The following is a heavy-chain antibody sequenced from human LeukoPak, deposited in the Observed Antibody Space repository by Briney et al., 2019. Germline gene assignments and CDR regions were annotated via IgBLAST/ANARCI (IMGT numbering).Heavy chain of an antibody. CDR1: GGSITSYY. CDR2: IYTSGST. J-gene: IGHJ4*02. CDR3: ARDVDSSGWLFDY. V-gene: IGHV4-4*07. D-gene: IGHD6-19*01. Sequence: PPETLSLTCTVSGGSITSYYWSWIRPPAGKELEWIGRIYTSGSTNYKRSLKSRVTMSVDTSKNQFSLKLSSVTAADTAVYDCARDVDSSGWLFDYWGQGTLVTVSS.